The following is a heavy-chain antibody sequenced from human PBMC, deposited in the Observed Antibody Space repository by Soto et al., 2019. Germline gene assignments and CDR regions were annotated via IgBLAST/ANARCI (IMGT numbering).Heavy chain of an antibody. CDR3: AKKGELGYCSGGSCYPWLYYYYYMDV. CDR2: ISGSGGST. CDR1: GFTFSSYA. V-gene: IGHV3-23*01. J-gene: IGHJ6*03. Sequence: GGSLRLSCAASGFTFSSYAMSWVRQAPGKGLEWVSAISGSGGSTYYADSVKGRFTISRDNSKSTLYLQMNSLRAEDTAVYYCAKKGELGYCSGGSCYPWLYYYYYMDVWGKGTTVTVSS. D-gene: IGHD2-15*01.